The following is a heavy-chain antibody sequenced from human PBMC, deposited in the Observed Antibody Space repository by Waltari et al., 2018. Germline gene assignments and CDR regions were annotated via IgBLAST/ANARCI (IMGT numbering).Heavy chain of an antibody. CDR3: ARPLLGAMSTDDAFDI. CDR2: INHSGST. CDR1: GGSFSGYY. V-gene: IGHV4-34*01. J-gene: IGHJ3*02. Sequence: QVQLQQWGAGLLKPSETLSLTCAVYGGSFSGYYWSWIRQPPGKGLGWIGEINHSGSTPYNPSLTSRVTISVDTSKNQFSLKLSSVTAADTAVYYCARPLLGAMSTDDAFDIWGQGTMVTVSS. D-gene: IGHD2-2*01.